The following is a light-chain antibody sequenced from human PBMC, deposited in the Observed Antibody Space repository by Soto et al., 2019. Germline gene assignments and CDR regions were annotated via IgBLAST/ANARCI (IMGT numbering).Light chain of an antibody. Sequence: QSALTQPPSASGSPGQSVTISCTGTSSDVGGYNYVSWYQQHPGKAPKLMIYEVSERPSGVPDRFSGSKSSNTASLTVSGLQAEDEADYYCSSYAGSNNLVFGNGTKVTVL. J-gene: IGLJ1*01. CDR1: SSDVGGYNY. V-gene: IGLV2-8*01. CDR3: SSYAGSNNLV. CDR2: EVS.